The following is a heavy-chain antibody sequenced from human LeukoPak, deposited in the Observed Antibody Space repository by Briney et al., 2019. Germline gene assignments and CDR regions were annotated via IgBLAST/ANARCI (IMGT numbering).Heavy chain of an antibody. Sequence: AASVKVSCKASGYTFTSYGISWVRQAPGQGLEWMGWISAYNGNTNYAQKLQGRVTMTTDTSTSTAYMELRSLRSDDTAVYYCARAQRATVNWGSQTRPDYWGQGTLVTVSS. D-gene: IGHD7-27*01. CDR3: ARAQRATVNWGSQTRPDY. V-gene: IGHV1-18*01. CDR2: ISAYNGNT. J-gene: IGHJ4*02. CDR1: GYTFTSYG.